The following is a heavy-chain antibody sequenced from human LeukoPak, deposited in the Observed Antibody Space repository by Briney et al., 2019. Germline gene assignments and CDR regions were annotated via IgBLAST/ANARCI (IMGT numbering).Heavy chain of an antibody. J-gene: IGHJ4*02. V-gene: IGHV4-4*02. D-gene: IGHD2-2*01. Sequence: PSGTLSLTCAVSGGSGGSINSSNYWSWVRQPPGKGLEWIGEIYHSGSTNYNPSLKSRVTISVDESKNQFSLKLNSVTAADTAVYYCARAGQGYCTSASCFLSLDYWGQGTLVTVSS. CDR1: GGSGGSINSSNY. CDR2: IYHSGST. CDR3: ARAGQGYCTSASCFLSLDY.